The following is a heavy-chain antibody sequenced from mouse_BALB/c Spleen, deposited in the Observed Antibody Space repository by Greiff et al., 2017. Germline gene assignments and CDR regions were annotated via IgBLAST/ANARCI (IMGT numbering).Heavy chain of an antibody. CDR2: IYPYNGGT. J-gene: IGHJ4*01. Sequence: EVQLQESGPELVKPGASVKISCKASGYTFTDYNMHWVKQSHGKSLEWIGYIYPYNGGTGYNQKFKSKATLTVDNSSSTAYMELRSLTSEDSAVYYCARLPVRGYYAMDYWGQGTSVTVSS. CDR1: GYTFTDYN. CDR3: ARLPVRGYYAMDY. V-gene: IGHV1S29*02.